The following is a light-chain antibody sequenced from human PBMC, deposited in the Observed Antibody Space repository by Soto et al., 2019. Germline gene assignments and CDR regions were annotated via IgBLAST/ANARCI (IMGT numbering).Light chain of an antibody. CDR2: KAS. Sequence: DIQLTHSPSFLSSSVVYRVTITCRASQTISSWLAWYQQKPGKAPKLLIYKASTLKSGVPSRFSGSGSGTEFTLTISSLQPDNFATYYCQHYNSYSEAFGQGTKVDI. CDR3: QHYNSYSEA. CDR1: QTISSW. V-gene: IGKV1-5*03. J-gene: IGKJ1*01.